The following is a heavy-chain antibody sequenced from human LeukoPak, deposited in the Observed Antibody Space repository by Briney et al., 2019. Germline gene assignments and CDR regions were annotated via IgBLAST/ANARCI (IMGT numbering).Heavy chain of an antibody. CDR1: GFTFSSYS. Sequence: PGGSLRLSCAASGFTFSSYSMNWVREAPGKGLEWVSSISSSSSYIYYADSVKGRFTISRDNAKNSLYLQIHSLRAEDTAVYYCVRVTGVDYWGQGTLVTVSS. CDR3: VRVTGVDY. J-gene: IGHJ4*02. CDR2: ISSSSSYI. V-gene: IGHV3-21*01.